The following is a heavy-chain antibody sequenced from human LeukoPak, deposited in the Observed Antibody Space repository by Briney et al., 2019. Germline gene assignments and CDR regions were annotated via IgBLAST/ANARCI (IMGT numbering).Heavy chain of an antibody. V-gene: IGHV3-23*01. CDR2: IGGSGVGT. CDR3: TKDSSYLHSGSFFIPFDF. CDR1: GFTFSRTA. Sequence: GGSLRLSCAASGFTFSRTAMTWVRQAPGKGLEWVATIGGSGVGTYYADSVKGRFNISRDNSKNTLYLQMNSLRTEDTAMYYCTKDSSYLHSGSFFIPFDFWGQGTLVTVSS. D-gene: IGHD2-15*01. J-gene: IGHJ4*02.